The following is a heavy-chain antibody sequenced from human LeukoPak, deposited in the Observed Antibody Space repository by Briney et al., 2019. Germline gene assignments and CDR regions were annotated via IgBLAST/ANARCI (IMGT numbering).Heavy chain of an antibody. CDR1: GFTVTSNY. CDR3: ARDFGDNYSDY. CDR2: IYSGGST. V-gene: IGHV3-53*01. J-gene: IGHJ4*02. D-gene: IGHD3-10*01. Sequence: PGGSLRLSCAASGFTVTSNYMSWVRQAPGKGLEWVSVIYSGGSTYYADSVKGRFIISRDNSKNTVYLQMSNLRAEDTAVYYCARDFGDNYSDYWGQGTLVTVS.